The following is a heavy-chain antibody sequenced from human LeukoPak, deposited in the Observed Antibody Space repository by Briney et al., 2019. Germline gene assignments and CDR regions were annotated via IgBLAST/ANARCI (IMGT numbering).Heavy chain of an antibody. CDR3: AKSSLPENYYYYGMDV. J-gene: IGHJ6*02. CDR1: GFTFSDYA. Sequence: GASLRLSCAASGFTFSDYALSWVRQAPGMGPECVSAISASGIATYYAESVKGRFSISRDNSRSSLYLQMNSLRADDTAVYYCAKSSLPENYYYYGMDVRGQGTTVTVPS. V-gene: IGHV3-23*01. CDR2: ISASGIAT.